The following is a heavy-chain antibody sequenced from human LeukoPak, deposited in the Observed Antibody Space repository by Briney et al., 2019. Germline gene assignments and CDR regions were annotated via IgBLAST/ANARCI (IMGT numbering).Heavy chain of an antibody. Sequence: PSETLSLTCTVSGXSISSYYWSWIRQPPGKGQEWIGYIYYSGSTNYNPSLKSRVTISVDTSKNQFSLKLSSVTAADTAVYYCARTQGYGGKLGVLDVWGQGTTVTVSS. CDR1: GXSISSYY. D-gene: IGHD4-23*01. CDR2: IYYSGST. CDR3: ARTQGYGGKLGVLDV. V-gene: IGHV4-59*01. J-gene: IGHJ6*02.